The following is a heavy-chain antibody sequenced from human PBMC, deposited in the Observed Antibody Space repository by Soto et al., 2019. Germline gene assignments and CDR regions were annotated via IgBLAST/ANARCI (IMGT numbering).Heavy chain of an antibody. J-gene: IGHJ6*03. CDR3: ARDDVLCDGGSCYGVPMDV. D-gene: IGHD2-15*01. V-gene: IGHV3-66*01. CDR1: GFTVSSKY. CDR2: IQSGGTT. Sequence: EVQLVESGGGLVQPGGSLRLSCAASGFTVSSKYISWVRQAPGKGLEWVSLIQSGGTTYYADSVKGRFTISRDSSENTLHLQMDSLRAEDTAVYYCARDDVLCDGGSCYGVPMDVLGKGTTVTVSS.